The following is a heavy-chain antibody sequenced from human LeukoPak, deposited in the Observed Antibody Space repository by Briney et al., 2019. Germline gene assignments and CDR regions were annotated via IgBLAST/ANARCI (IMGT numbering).Heavy chain of an antibody. D-gene: IGHD3-16*02. CDR1: GGSISSGSYY. J-gene: IGHJ4*02. CDR3: ARSQGYYDYVWGSYRDTFDY. V-gene: IGHV4-61*02. CDR2: IYTSGST. Sequence: PSETLSLTCTVSGGSISSGSYYWSWIRQPAGKGLEWIGRIYTSGSTNYNPSLKSRVTISVDTSKNQFSLKLSSVTAADTAVYYCARSQGYYDYVWGSYRDTFDYWGQGTLVTVSS.